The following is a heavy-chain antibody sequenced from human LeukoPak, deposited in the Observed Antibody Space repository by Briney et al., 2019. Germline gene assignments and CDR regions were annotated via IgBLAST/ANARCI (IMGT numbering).Heavy chain of an antibody. CDR1: GGSFSGYY. CDR3: ASSVPAAKGGWFDP. V-gene: IGHV4-34*01. J-gene: IGHJ5*02. Sequence: SETLSLTCAVYGGSFSGYYWSWIRQPPGKGLEWIGEINHSGSTNYNPSLKCRVTISVDTSKNQFSLKLSSVTAADTAVYYCASSVPAAKGGWFDPWGQGTLVTVSS. D-gene: IGHD2-2*01. CDR2: INHSGST.